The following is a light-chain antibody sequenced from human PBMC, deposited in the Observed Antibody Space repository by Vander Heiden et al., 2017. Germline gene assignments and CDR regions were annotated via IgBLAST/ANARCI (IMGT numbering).Light chain of an antibody. CDR1: QSISSW. CDR2: KAS. J-gene: IGKJ1*01. V-gene: IGKV1-5*03. Sequence: DIQMTQSPSTLSASVGDRVTITCRASQSISSWLAWYQQKPGKAPKLLIYKASSLESGVPSRFSGSGSGTEFTLTISSMQPDDFATYYGQQYKAFGQGTKVEIK. CDR3: QQYKA.